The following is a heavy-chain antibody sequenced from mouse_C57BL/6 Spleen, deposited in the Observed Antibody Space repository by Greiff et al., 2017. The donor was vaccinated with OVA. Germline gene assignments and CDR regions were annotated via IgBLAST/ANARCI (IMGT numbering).Heavy chain of an antibody. Sequence: EVKLMESGGGLVKPGGSLKLSCAASGFTFSDYGMHWVRQAPEKGLEWVAYISSGSSTIYYADTVKGRFTISRDNAKNTLFLQMTSLRSEDTAMYYCARNLLDAMDYWGQGTSVTVSS. CDR1: GFTFSDYG. CDR2: ISSGSSTI. D-gene: IGHD2-10*01. CDR3: ARNLLDAMDY. V-gene: IGHV5-17*01. J-gene: IGHJ4*01.